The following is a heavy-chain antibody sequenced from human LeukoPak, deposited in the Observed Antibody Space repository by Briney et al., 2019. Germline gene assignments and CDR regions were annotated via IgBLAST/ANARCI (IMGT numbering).Heavy chain of an antibody. D-gene: IGHD1-26*01. CDR1: GGSISSSGYY. V-gene: IGHV4-39*07. Sequence: SETLSLTCTVSGGSISSSGYYWGWIRQPPGKGLEWIGSIYYSGSTYYNPSLKSRVTISVDTSKNQFSLKLSSVTAADTAVYYCARIPGLGSGFDYWGQGTLVTVSS. CDR2: IYYSGST. J-gene: IGHJ4*02. CDR3: ARIPGLGSGFDY.